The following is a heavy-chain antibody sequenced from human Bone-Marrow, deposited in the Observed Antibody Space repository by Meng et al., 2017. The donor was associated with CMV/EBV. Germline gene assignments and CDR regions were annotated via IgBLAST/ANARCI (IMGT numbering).Heavy chain of an antibody. J-gene: IGHJ3*02. CDR2: IYYNGIT. Sequence: SETLSLTCTVSGGSVSSAYDYWSWIRQPPGKGLEWIGNIYYNGITYHNPSLKSRVTISVDTFKNQFSLKVNSVTAADTAVYYSARGVSPAAIPAHAFDIWGQGTMVTVSS. CDR3: ARGVSPAAIPAHAFDI. CDR1: GGSVSSAYDY. D-gene: IGHD2-2*01. V-gene: IGHV4-61*01.